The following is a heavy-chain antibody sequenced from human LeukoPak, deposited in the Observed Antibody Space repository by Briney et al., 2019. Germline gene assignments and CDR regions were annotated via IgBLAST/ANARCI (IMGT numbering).Heavy chain of an antibody. CDR1: GGSISSYY. CDR2: IYYGGST. J-gene: IGHJ4*02. D-gene: IGHD4-23*01. CDR3: ARDHGGNSGLADY. V-gene: IGHV4-59*01. Sequence: SETLSLTCTVSGGSISSYYWSWIRQPPGKGLEWIGYIYYGGSTNYNPSLKSRVTISVDTSKNQFSLKLSSVTAADTAVYYCARDHGGNSGLADYWGQGTLVTVYS.